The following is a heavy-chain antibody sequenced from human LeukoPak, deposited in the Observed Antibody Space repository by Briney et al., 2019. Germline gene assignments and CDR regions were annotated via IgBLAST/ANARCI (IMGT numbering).Heavy chain of an antibody. CDR2: IKHDGSQK. J-gene: IGHJ4*02. CDR3: AREGTFGDYRASGDH. D-gene: IGHD2-21*02. Sequence: PGGSLRHSCEASGFTFSTYWMKWVRQAPGKGLEWVANIKHDGSQKYYVDSVKGRFIISRDNAKNSLYLQMNSVRAEDTAVYYCAREGTFGDYRASGDHWGQGALVTVSS. V-gene: IGHV3-7*03. CDR1: GFTFSTYW.